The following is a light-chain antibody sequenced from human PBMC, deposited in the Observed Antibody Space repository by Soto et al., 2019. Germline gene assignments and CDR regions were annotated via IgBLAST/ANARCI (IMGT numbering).Light chain of an antibody. V-gene: IGKV3-20*01. J-gene: IGKJ1*01. CDR2: GAS. CDR3: QQYVSSPWA. Sequence: EIVMTQFPATLSVSPGERATLSCRASQSVDRNLAWYQQKAGQAPRLLIYGASRRATGIPDRFSGSGSGTDFTLTISRLEPEDFAVYYCQQYVSSPWAFGQGTKVDIK. CDR1: QSVDRN.